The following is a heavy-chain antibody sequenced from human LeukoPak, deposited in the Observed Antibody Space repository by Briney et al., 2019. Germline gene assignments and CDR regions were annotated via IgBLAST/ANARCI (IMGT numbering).Heavy chain of an antibody. CDR2: IYYSGST. J-gene: IGHJ4*02. CDR3: ARSRDGYKDYFDY. D-gene: IGHD5-24*01. Sequence: SETLSLTCTVSGGSISSSSYYWGWIRQPPGKGLEWIGSIYYSGSTYYNPSLKSRVTISVDTSKNQFSLKLSSVTAADTAVYYCARSRDGYKDYFDYWGQGTLVTVSS. V-gene: IGHV4-39*07. CDR1: GGSISSSSYY.